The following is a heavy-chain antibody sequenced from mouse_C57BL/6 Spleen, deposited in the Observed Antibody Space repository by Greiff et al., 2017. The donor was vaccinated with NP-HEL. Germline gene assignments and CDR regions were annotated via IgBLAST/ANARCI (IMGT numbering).Heavy chain of an antibody. Sequence: EVKVVESGGDLVKPGGSLKLSCAASGFTFSSYGMSWVRQTPDKRLEWVATLSSGGSYTSYPDSVKWRFTISRDNAKNTLYLQKSSLKSENTAMYYCERQNYSNYEAMDYWGQGTSVTVSS. V-gene: IGHV5-6*01. J-gene: IGHJ4*01. CDR2: LSSGGSYT. CDR1: GFTFSSYG. CDR3: ERQNYSNYEAMDY. D-gene: IGHD2-5*01.